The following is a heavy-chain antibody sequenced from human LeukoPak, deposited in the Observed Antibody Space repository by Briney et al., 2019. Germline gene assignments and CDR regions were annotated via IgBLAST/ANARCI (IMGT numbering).Heavy chain of an antibody. CDR2: INRSENT. V-gene: IGHV4-34*01. CDR1: GGSFSYYY. D-gene: IGHD2-2*01. J-gene: IGHJ6*03. CDR3: ARRSLGYCSSTSCRPRSNYYYYMDV. Sequence: PSETLSLTCAVYGGSFSYYYWSWVRQPPGKGLEWIGEINRSENTNYNPSLKSRVTISVDTSKNQFSLKLSSVTAADTAVYYCARRSLGYCSSTSCRPRSNYYYYMDVWGKGTTVTISS.